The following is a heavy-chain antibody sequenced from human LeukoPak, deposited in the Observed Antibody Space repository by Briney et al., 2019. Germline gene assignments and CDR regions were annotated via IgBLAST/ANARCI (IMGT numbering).Heavy chain of an antibody. V-gene: IGHV1-2*02. D-gene: IGHD5-18*01. CDR1: GYSLTNYY. CDR2: INPNSGGT. Sequence: GASVKVSCKAFGYSLTNYYVHWVRQAPGQGLEWMGWINPNSGGTNYAQKFQGRVTMTRDTSISTAYMELSRLRSDDTAVYYCARAQLWFDYWGQGTLVTVSS. J-gene: IGHJ4*02. CDR3: ARAQLWFDY.